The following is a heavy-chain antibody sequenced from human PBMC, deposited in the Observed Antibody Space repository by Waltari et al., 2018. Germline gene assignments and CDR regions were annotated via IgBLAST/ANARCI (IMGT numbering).Heavy chain of an antibody. CDR1: GFSFSSHA. D-gene: IGHD2-2*01. Sequence: EVQLVESGGGLVQPGGSLRLSCAASGFSFSSHAMHWVRQAPGKGLEYVSAISGDGGATYYSNSVKGRFTISRDNSKNTLYLQMGSLRAEDMAMYYCARDLYCSSTACYAPFDYWCQGTLVTVSS. CDR2: ISGDGGAT. J-gene: IGHJ4*02. V-gene: IGHV3-64*01. CDR3: ARDLYCSSTACYAPFDY.